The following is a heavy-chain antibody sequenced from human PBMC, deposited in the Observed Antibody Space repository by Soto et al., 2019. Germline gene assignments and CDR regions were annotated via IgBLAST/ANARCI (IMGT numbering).Heavy chain of an antibody. D-gene: IGHD1-7*01. Sequence: SETLSLTCTVSGDSITSYYWTWIRQAAGKRLECIGRVFSSGTANYNPSLKSRVTMSVDTSKNQFSLKLSSVTAADTAVYYCARHGLPTGTTTFYAFDIWGQGTMGTVSS. J-gene: IGHJ3*02. CDR2: VFSSGTA. V-gene: IGHV4-4*07. CDR3: ARHGLPTGTTTFYAFDI. CDR1: GDSITSYY.